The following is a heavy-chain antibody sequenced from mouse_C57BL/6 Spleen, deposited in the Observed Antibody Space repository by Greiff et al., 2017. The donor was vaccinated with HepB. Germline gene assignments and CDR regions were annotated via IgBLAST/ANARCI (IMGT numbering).Heavy chain of an antibody. CDR1: GYAFSSYW. D-gene: IGHD2-4*01. CDR2: IYPGDGDT. J-gene: IGHJ3*01. CDR3: AKGLYYDYTWFAY. Sequence: VQLQQSGAELVKPGASVKISCKASGYAFSSYWMNWVKQRPGKGLEWTGQIYPGDGDTNYNGKFKGKATLTADKSSSTAYMQLSSLTSEDSAVYFCAKGLYYDYTWFAYWGQGTLVTVSA. V-gene: IGHV1-80*01.